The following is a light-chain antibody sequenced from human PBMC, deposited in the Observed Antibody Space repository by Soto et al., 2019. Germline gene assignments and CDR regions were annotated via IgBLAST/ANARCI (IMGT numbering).Light chain of an antibody. CDR2: AAS. V-gene: IGKV3-20*01. CDR3: QHYGSSPPIT. CDR1: QSVSSKY. Sequence: DIVLMQSPGALSLSPGERATLSCRASQSVSSKYLAWYQQKPGQAPRFLIYAASSRATGIPDKFSGSESGTDFTLTISRLEPEDFAVYYCQHYGSSPPITFGQGTRLEIK. J-gene: IGKJ5*01.